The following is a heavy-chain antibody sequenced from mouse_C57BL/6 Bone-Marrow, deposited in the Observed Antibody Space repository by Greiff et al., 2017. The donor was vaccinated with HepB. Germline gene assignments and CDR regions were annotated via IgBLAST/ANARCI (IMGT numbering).Heavy chain of an antibody. D-gene: IGHD1-1*01. V-gene: IGHV1-81*01. J-gene: IGHJ2*01. Sequence: VQRVESGAELARPGASVKLSCKASGYTFTSYGISWVKQRTGQGLEWIGEIYPRSGNTYYNEKFKGKATLTADKSSSTAYMELRSLTSEDSAVYFCARGPYYYGSRDDYFDYCGQGTTPTVTS. CDR2: IYPRSGNT. CDR3: ARGPYYYGSRDDYFDY. CDR1: GYTFTSYG.